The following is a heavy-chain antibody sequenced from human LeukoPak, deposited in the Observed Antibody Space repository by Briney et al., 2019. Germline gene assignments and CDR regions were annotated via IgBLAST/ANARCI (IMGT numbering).Heavy chain of an antibody. J-gene: IGHJ5*02. D-gene: IGHD4-23*01. CDR3: ARREGNGGWFDP. CDR2: IYYSGGA. CDR1: GFTFSTYSVN. Sequence: GSLRLSCAASGFTFSTYSVNWVRQAPGKGLEWVGDIYYSGGAHYNPSLQSRLTISVDTSKIQFSLKLSSVTAADTALYYWARREGNGGWFDPWGQGMLVTVSS. V-gene: IGHV4-39*01.